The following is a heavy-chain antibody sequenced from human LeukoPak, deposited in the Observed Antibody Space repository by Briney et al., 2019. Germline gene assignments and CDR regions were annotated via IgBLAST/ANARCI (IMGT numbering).Heavy chain of an antibody. CDR1: GFTFDDYA. CDR2: ISWNSGSI. V-gene: IGHV3-9*01. J-gene: IGHJ4*02. CDR3: AKDPNYDFWSGYYNGGFDY. D-gene: IGHD3-3*01. Sequence: GRSLRLSCAASGFTFDDYAMHWVRRAPGKGLEWVSGISWNSGSIGYADSVKGRFTISRDNAKNSLYLQMNSLRAEDTALYYCAKDPNYDFWSGYYNGGFDYWGQGTLVTVSS.